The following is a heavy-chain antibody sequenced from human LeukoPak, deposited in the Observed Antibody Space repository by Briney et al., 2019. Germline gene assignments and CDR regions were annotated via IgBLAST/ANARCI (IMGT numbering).Heavy chain of an antibody. D-gene: IGHD3-10*01. V-gene: IGHV4-59*01. CDR1: GGSISSYY. Sequence: SETLTLTCTVSGGSISSYYWSWIRQPPGKGLEWIGYIYYSGSTNYNPSLKSRVTISVDTSKNQFSLKLSSVTAADTAVYYCARDRGSGKGIVDWGQGTLVTVSS. CDR2: IYYSGST. J-gene: IGHJ4*02. CDR3: ARDRGSGKGIVD.